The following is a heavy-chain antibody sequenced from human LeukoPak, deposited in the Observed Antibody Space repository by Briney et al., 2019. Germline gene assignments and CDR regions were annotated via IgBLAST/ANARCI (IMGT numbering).Heavy chain of an antibody. CDR1: GDSISNGHYY. J-gene: IGHJ4*02. CDR3: ARLNPLEHLFSFYFDS. D-gene: IGHD3-3*01. Sequence: KPSETLSLTCSVSGDSISNGHYYWGWIRQPPGKGLEWLATISSRGSTFYNPSLKSRVTISVDTSKNQISLNLSSVTASDTSLYYCARLNPLEHLFSFYFDSWGQGILATVSS. V-gene: IGHV4-39*01. CDR2: ISSRGST.